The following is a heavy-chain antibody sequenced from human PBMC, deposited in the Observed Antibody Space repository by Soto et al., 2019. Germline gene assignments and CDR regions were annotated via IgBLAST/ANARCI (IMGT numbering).Heavy chain of an antibody. CDR3: ARGPPGYCSGGSCYGANSYYGMDV. CDR1: GYTFTSYY. D-gene: IGHD2-15*01. CDR2: INPSGGST. V-gene: IGHV1-46*03. J-gene: IGHJ6*02. Sequence: ASVKVSCKASGYTFTSYYMHWVRQAPGQGLEWMGIINPSGGSTSYAQKFQGRVTMTRDTSTSTVYMELSSLRSEDTAVYYCARGPPGYCSGGSCYGANSYYGMDVWG.